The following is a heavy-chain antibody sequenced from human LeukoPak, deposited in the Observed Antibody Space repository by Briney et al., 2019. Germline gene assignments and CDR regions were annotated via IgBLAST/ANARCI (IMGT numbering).Heavy chain of an antibody. J-gene: IGHJ4*02. CDR3: ARLRFLEWLCDY. CDR1: GYTFTSYG. Sequence: ASVKVSCKASGYTFTSYGISWVRQAPGHGLEWMGWISAYNGNTNYAQKLQGRVTMTTDTSTSTAYMELRSLRSDDTAVYYCARLRFLEWLCDYWGQGTLVTVSS. V-gene: IGHV1-18*01. D-gene: IGHD3-3*01. CDR2: ISAYNGNT.